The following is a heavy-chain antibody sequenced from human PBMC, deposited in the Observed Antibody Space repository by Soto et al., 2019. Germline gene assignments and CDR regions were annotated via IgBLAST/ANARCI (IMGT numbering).Heavy chain of an antibody. D-gene: IGHD1-1*01. J-gene: IGHJ4*02. V-gene: IGHV3-53*01. CDR3: AKDRPRRTSGYFFDY. Sequence: HPGGSLRLSCAASGFAIGSSYMSWVRQAPGKGLEWVSVIYSGGAASYAGSVRGRFTISTDNSKNTLYLQMNRLTAEDTAVYYCAKDRPRRTSGYFFDYWGQGT. CDR1: GFAIGSSY. CDR2: IYSGGAA.